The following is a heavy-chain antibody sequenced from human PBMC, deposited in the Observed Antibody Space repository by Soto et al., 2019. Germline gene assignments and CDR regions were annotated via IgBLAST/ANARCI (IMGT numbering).Heavy chain of an antibody. CDR3: ARDLAARFGGDY. J-gene: IGHJ4*02. CDR2: INHSGST. Sequence: SETLSLTCAVYGGSFSGYYWSWIRQPPGKGLEWIGEINHSGSTNYNPSLKSRVTISVDTSASTAYMELSSLRSEDTAVYYCARDLAARFGGDYWGQGTLVTVSS. V-gene: IGHV4-34*01. D-gene: IGHD6-6*01. CDR1: GGSFSGYY.